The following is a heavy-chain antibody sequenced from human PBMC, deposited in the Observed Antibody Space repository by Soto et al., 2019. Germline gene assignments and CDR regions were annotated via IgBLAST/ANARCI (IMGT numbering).Heavy chain of an antibody. Sequence: QPGGSLRLSCVASGFTFRNYWMSWVRQAAGKGLEWVANIKHDGSEKYYVDSVKGRFTISRDNAKNSLFLQMNSLRAEDSAVYYCARVELLDYWGQGTLVTVSS. CDR3: ARVELLDY. CDR2: IKHDGSEK. J-gene: IGHJ4*02. V-gene: IGHV3-7*01. D-gene: IGHD3-10*01. CDR1: GFTFRNYW.